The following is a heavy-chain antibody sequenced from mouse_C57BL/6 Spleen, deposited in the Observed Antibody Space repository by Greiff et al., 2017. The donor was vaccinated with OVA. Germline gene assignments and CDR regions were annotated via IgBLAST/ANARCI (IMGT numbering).Heavy chain of an antibody. CDR3: TRSKAYAMDD. D-gene: IGHD2-5*01. J-gene: IGHJ4*01. Sequence: EVKLVESGGGLVQPGGSMKLSCAASGFTFSDAWMDWVRQSPEKGLEWVAEIRNKANNHATYYAESVKGRFTISRNDYKSRVYLQMNSLRAEDTGIYYCTRSKAYAMDDWGQGTSVTVSS. CDR2: IRNKANNHAT. CDR1: GFTFSDAW. V-gene: IGHV6-6*01.